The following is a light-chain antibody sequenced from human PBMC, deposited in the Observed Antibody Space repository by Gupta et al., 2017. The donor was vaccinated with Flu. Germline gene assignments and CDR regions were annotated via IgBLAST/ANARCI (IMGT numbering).Light chain of an antibody. CDR3: QQYENWPPGYT. J-gene: IGKJ2*01. V-gene: IGKV3D-15*01. CDR1: QSIRSD. CDR2: GAS. Sequence: EVVMTQSPATLSVSPGDTVTLSCRASQSIRSDLVWYQQKPGQPPRLLIYGASSRAAGIPGRFSVSGSDTEFTLTISSLQSEDSAVYYCQQYENWPPGYTFGQGTKLEIK.